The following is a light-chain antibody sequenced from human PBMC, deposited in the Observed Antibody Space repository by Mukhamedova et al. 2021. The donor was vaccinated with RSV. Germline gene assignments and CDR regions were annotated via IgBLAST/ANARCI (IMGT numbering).Light chain of an antibody. V-gene: IGKV1-16*01. CDR2: TAS. J-gene: IGKJ4*01. CDR1: HGISNY. Sequence: DPVSITCRASHGISNYLAWFQQKPGRAPKSLIHTASSLQGGVPSRFSGSGSGTAFTLTISSLQPEDFAPSYCPQYDSYPLTFG. CDR3: PQYDSYPLT.